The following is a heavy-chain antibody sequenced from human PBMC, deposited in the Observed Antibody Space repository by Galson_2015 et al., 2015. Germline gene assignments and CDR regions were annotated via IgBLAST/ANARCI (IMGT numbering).Heavy chain of an antibody. D-gene: IGHD3-9*01. V-gene: IGHV5-51*03. CDR3: ARFAYYDILTGYPIPDY. J-gene: IGHJ4*02. CDR2: IYPGDSDT. CDR1: GYSFTSYW. Sequence: QSGAEVKKPGESLTISCKGSGYSFTSYWIGWVRQMPGKGLEWMGIIYPGDSDTRYSPSFQGQVTISADKSISTAYLQWSSLKASDTAMYYCARFAYYDILTGYPIPDYWGQGTLVTVSS.